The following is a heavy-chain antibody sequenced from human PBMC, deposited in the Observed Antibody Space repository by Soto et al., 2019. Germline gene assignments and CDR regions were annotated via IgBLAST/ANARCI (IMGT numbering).Heavy chain of an antibody. CDR2: ISYDGSNK. V-gene: IGHV3-30-3*01. CDR1: GFTFSSYA. D-gene: IGHD2-8*01. J-gene: IGHJ4*02. Sequence: GGSLRLSCAASGFTFSSYAMHWVCQAPGKGLEWVAVISYDGSNKYYADSVKGRFTISRDNSKNTLYLQMNSLRAEDTAVYYCARDYCTNGVCYTFDYWGQGTLVTVSS. CDR3: ARDYCTNGVCYTFDY.